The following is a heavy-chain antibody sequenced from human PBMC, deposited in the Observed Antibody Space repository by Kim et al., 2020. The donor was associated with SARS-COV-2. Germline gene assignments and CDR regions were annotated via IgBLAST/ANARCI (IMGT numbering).Heavy chain of an antibody. V-gene: IGHV3-33*01. CDR2: IWYDGSNK. Sequence: GGSLRLSCAASGFTFSSYGMHWVRQAPGKGLEWVAVIWYDGSNKYYADSVKGRFTISRDNSKNTLYLQMNSLRAEDTAVYYCARDLPAAQEDYYYYYGMDVWGQGTTVTVSS. J-gene: IGHJ6*02. CDR3: ARDLPAAQEDYYYYYGMDV. CDR1: GFTFSSYG. D-gene: IGHD2-2*01.